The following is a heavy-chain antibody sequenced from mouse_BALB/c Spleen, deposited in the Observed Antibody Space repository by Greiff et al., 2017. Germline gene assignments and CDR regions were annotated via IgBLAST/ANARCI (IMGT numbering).Heavy chain of an antibody. Sequence: QVQLKESGPGLVAPSQCLSITCTVSGFSLTSYGVHWVRQPPGKGLEWLGVIWAGGSTNYNSALMSRLSISKDNSKSQVFLKMNSLQTDDTAMYYCARVDYDARYFDYWGQGTTLTVSS. CDR3: ARVDYDARYFDY. CDR1: GFSLTSYG. D-gene: IGHD2-4*01. V-gene: IGHV2-9*02. J-gene: IGHJ2*01. CDR2: IWAGGST.